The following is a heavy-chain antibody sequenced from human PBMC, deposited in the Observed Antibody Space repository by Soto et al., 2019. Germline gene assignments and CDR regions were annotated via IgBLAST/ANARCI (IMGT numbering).Heavy chain of an antibody. J-gene: IGHJ4*02. D-gene: IGHD3-10*01. CDR2: IIPIFGIK. Sequence: QMQLVQSGAEVKERGSSVKISCTTSGGTFNTYALTWVRQAPGQGLEWIGGIIPIFGIKNVAQRFQGRVTIDADESLTTAYMEMTSLRSDVTAVYYCAKEAGDHWGQGTLVTVSS. CDR1: GGTFNTYA. V-gene: IGHV1-69*01. CDR3: AKEAGDH.